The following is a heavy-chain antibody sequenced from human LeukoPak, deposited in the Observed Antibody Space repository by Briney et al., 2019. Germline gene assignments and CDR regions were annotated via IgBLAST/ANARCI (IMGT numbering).Heavy chain of an antibody. Sequence: SETLSLTCTVSGGSISSYYWSWIRQPPGKGLEWIGYIYYSGSTNYNPSLESRVTISVDTSKNQFSLKLSSVTAADTAVYYCARGYASEPWLVISRGLGYFDYWGQGTLVTVSS. CDR2: IYYSGST. CDR3: ARGYASEPWLVISRGLGYFDY. D-gene: IGHD3-9*01. CDR1: GGSISSYY. V-gene: IGHV4-59*01. J-gene: IGHJ4*02.